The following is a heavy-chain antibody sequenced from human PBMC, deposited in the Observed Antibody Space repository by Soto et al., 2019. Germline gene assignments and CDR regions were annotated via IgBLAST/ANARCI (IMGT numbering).Heavy chain of an antibody. J-gene: IGHJ6*02. Sequence: GASVKVSCKASGGTFGRYAISWVRRAPGQSLEWMGQINAGFGATDLAQMFQGRVTITADKSTTTVYMELSSLRSDDTAVYCCATDCSGGSCYGASGMDVWGQGTTVTVSS. V-gene: IGHV1-69*06. CDR1: GGTFGRYA. CDR2: INAGFGAT. CDR3: ATDCSGGSCYGASGMDV. D-gene: IGHD2-15*01.